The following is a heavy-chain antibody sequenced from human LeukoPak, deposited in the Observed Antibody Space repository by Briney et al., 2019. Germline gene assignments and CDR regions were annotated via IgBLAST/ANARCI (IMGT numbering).Heavy chain of an antibody. CDR3: TRDGEVVPAARGTGFDY. D-gene: IGHD2-2*01. Sequence: GGSLRLSCTASGFTFGDYAMSWFRQAPGKGLEWVGFIRSKAYGGTTEYAASVKGRFIISRDDSKSIAYLQMNSLKTEGTAVYYCTRDGEVVPAARGTGFDYWGQGTLVTVSS. CDR1: GFTFGDYA. V-gene: IGHV3-49*03. CDR2: IRSKAYGGTT. J-gene: IGHJ4*02.